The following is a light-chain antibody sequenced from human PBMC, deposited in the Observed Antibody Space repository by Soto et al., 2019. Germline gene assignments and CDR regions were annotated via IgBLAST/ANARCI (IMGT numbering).Light chain of an antibody. CDR2: GAS. J-gene: IGKJ2*01. CDR1: QSVSSSY. CDR3: QQYGSSPQT. V-gene: IGKV3-20*01. Sequence: EIVLTPSPGTLSLSPGERATLSCRASQSVSSSYLAWYQQKPGQAPRLLIYGASSRATGIPDRFSGSGSGTDFTLTISRLEPEDFAVYYSQQYGSSPQTFGQGTKLEIK.